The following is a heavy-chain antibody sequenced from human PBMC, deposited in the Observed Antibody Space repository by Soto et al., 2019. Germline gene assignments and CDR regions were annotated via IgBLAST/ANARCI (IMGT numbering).Heavy chain of an antibody. CDR2: IYWNDDK. Sequence: QITLKESGPTLVKPTQTLTLTCTFSGFSLNSGGAGVGWIRQPPGKGLEWLALIYWNDDKRYSPSMRSRLTIPKDTSKNQVVLLMTDMDPVDTATYYCAHRGYGDYPRDNWFDPWGQGALVTVSS. V-gene: IGHV2-5*01. CDR1: GFSLNSGGAG. J-gene: IGHJ5*02. D-gene: IGHD4-17*01. CDR3: AHRGYGDYPRDNWFDP.